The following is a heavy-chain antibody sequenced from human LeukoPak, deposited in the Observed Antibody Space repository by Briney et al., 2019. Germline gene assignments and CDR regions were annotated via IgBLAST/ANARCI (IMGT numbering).Heavy chain of an antibody. CDR1: GGSISSSNYN. CDR2: IYYSGST. CDR3: ARYSSSWYYFDY. Sequence: PSETLSLTCTVSGGSISSSNYNWGWIRQPPGKGLEWVGSIYYSGSTYYNPSLKSRVTISVDTSKNQFSLKLSSVTAADTAVYYCARYSSSWYYFDYWGQGTLVTVSS. V-gene: IGHV4-39*01. D-gene: IGHD6-13*01. J-gene: IGHJ4*02.